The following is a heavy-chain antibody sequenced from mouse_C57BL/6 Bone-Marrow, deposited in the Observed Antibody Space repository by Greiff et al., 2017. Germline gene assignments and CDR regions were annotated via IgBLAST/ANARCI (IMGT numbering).Heavy chain of an antibody. CDR3: ARGGWLLHYFDY. Sequence: VQLQQPGAELVKPGASVKLSCKASGYTFTSYWMQWVKQRPGQGLEWIGEIDPSDSYTNYNQKFKGKATLTVDTSSSTAYMQLSSLTSEDSAVYYCARGGWLLHYFDYWGQGTTLTVSS. CDR1: GYTFTSYW. CDR2: IDPSDSYT. D-gene: IGHD2-3*01. J-gene: IGHJ2*01. V-gene: IGHV1-50*01.